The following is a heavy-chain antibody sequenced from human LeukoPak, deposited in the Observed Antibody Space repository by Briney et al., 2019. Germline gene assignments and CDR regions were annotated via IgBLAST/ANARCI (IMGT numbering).Heavy chain of an antibody. CDR1: GFTFSDYY. CDR3: ARDRGYNWNYVGHDAFDI. D-gene: IGHD1-7*01. V-gene: IGHV3-11*01. J-gene: IGHJ3*02. Sequence: PGGSLRLSCAASGFTFSDYYMSWIRQAPGKGLEWVSYISSSGSIIYYADSVKGRFTISRDNAKNSLYLQMNSLRAEDTAVYYCARDRGYNWNYVGHDAFDIWGQGTMVTVSS. CDR2: ISSSGSII.